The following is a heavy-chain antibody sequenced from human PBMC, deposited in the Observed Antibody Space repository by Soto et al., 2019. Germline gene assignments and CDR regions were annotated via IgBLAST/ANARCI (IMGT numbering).Heavy chain of an antibody. Sequence: GGSLRLSCAASGFTFSSYGMHWVRQAPGKGLEWVAVIWYDGSNKYYADSVKGRFTISRDNSKNTLYLQMNSLRAEDTAVYYCARNIAAAGHGSYYYYYGMDVWGPGTTVTVSS. D-gene: IGHD6-13*01. V-gene: IGHV3-33*01. J-gene: IGHJ6*02. CDR3: ARNIAAAGHGSYYYYYGMDV. CDR1: GFTFSSYG. CDR2: IWYDGSNK.